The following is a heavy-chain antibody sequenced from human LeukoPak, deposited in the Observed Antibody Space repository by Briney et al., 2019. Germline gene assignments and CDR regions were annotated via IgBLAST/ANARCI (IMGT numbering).Heavy chain of an antibody. J-gene: IGHJ3*02. CDR2: IYYSGST. CDR1: GGSISSSSYY. Sequence: SETLSLTCTVSGGSISSSSYYWGWIRQPPGKGLEWIGSIYYSGSTYYNPSLKSRVTISVDTSMNQFSLKLSSVTAADTAVYYCARPAVVTDAFDIWGQGTMVTVSS. V-gene: IGHV4-39*01. CDR3: ARPAVVTDAFDI. D-gene: IGHD4-23*01.